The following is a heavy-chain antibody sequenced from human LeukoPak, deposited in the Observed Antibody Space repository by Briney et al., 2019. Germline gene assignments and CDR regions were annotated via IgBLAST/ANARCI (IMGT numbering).Heavy chain of an antibody. J-gene: IGHJ4*02. CDR1: GYTFTSYG. V-gene: IGHV1-18*01. CDR2: ISAYNGNT. CDR3: ARELSDSSGYHY. D-gene: IGHD3-22*01. Sequence: ASVKVSCKASGYTFTSYGISWVRQAPGQGLEWMGWISAYNGNTNYAQKFQGRVTITADKSTSTAYMELSSLRSGDTAVYYCARELSDSSGYHYWGQGTLVTVSS.